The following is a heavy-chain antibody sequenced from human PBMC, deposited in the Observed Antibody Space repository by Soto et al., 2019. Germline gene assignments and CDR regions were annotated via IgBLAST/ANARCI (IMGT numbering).Heavy chain of an antibody. Sequence: EVQLVESGGDLVQRGGSLRLSCVASGFTFSVYSMNWVRQAPGKGLEWFSYITSDTKTIKYADSVKGRFTISRDNAKNSVYLQMNSLRDEGTAVYYCARSVEGHFDYWGQGNVVTVSS. CDR3: ARSVEGHFDY. CDR2: ITSDTKTI. J-gene: IGHJ4*02. D-gene: IGHD6-19*01. CDR1: GFTFSVYS. V-gene: IGHV3-48*02.